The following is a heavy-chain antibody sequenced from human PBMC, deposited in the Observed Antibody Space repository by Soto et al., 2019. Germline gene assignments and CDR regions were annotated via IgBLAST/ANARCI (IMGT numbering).Heavy chain of an antibody. CDR1: GGSISSCY. D-gene: IGHD4-4*01. V-gene: IGHV4-59*01. CDR3: ARDADYSNYYFDY. Sequence: SETLSLTCTVSGGSISSCYWSWIRQPPGKGLERIGYIYYSGSTNYNPSLKSRVTISVDTSKNQFSLKLSSVTAADTAVYYCARDADYSNYYFDYWGQGTLVTVSS. J-gene: IGHJ4*02. CDR2: IYYSGST.